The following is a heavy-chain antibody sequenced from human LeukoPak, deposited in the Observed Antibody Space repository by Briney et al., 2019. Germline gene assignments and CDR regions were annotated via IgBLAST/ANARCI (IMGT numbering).Heavy chain of an antibody. CDR2: ISGSGGST. V-gene: IGHV3-23*01. D-gene: IGHD6-19*01. Sequence: GASLRLSCAASGFTFSSYAMSWVRQAPGKGLEWVSAISGSGGSTYYTDSVKGRFTISRDNSKNTLYLQMNSLRAEDTAVYYCAKVSAAVAGTYGDWGQGTLVTVSS. CDR1: GFTFSSYA. CDR3: AKVSAAVAGTYGD. J-gene: IGHJ4*02.